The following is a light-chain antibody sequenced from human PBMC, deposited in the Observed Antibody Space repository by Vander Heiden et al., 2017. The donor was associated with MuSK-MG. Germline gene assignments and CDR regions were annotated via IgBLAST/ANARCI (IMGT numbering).Light chain of an antibody. V-gene: IGKV1-39*01. CDR3: QQRYSSPQT. Sequence: DIQMTQSPSSLSASVGDRVTITCRASQSISSYLNWYQQKPGKAPKLLIYAASSLQSGVPSRFSGSGSGTDFTLTIIRPQPEDFATYYCQQRYSSPQTFGPGTKVEIK. CDR2: AAS. J-gene: IGKJ1*01. CDR1: QSISSY.